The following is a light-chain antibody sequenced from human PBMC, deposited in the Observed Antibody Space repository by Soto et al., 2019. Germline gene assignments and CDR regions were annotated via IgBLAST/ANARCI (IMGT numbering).Light chain of an antibody. V-gene: IGLV2-14*01. CDR2: EVS. CDR3: SSYTSSTTPSV. J-gene: IGLJ1*01. CDR1: SSDVGGYNS. Sequence: QSVLAQPASVSGPPGQSITISCTGTSSDVGGYNSVSWYQQHPGKTPKLMIYEVSNRPSGVSNRFSGSKSGSTASLTISGLQAEDEADYYCSSYTSSTTPSVFGTGPKVTVL.